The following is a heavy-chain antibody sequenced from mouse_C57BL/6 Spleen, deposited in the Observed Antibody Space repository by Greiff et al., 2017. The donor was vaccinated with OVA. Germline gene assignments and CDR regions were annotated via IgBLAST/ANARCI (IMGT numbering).Heavy chain of an antibody. CDR1: GFSLTSYG. CDR3: ARTGWDNFDV. V-gene: IGHV2-2*01. D-gene: IGHD4-1*01. J-gene: IGHJ1*03. Sequence: QVHVKQSGPGLVQPSQSLSITCTVSGFSLTSYGVHWVRQSPGKGLEWLGVIWSGGSTDYNAAFISRLSISKDNSKSQVFFKMNSLQADDTAIYYCARTGWDNFDVWGTGTTVTVSS. CDR2: IWSGGST.